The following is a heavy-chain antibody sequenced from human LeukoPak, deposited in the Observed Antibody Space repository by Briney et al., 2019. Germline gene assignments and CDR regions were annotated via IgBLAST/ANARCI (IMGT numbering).Heavy chain of an antibody. CDR1: GFTFSSYA. J-gene: IGHJ5*01. CDR3: AKDRTRFDS. V-gene: IGHV3-64*01. Sequence: GGSLRLSCAASGFTFSSYAMHWVRQAPGKGLEYVSAISSNGGSTYYANSVKGRFTISRDNSKNTLYLQMNSLRAEDTAVYYCAKDRTRFDSWGQGTLVTVSS. CDR2: ISSNGGST.